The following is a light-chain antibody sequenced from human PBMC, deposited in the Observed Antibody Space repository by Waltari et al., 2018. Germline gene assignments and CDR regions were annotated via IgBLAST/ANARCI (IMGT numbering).Light chain of an antibody. CDR1: YSNIRSNP. J-gene: IGLJ2*01. Sequence: QSVLTQPPSASGTPGHRLTISRSGSYSNIRSNPLNCYQKLPGTAPKPLIYTNNEQPSGVPDRFTGSKSGPSAALAISGLQSEDESDYYCAAWDDRLNGVVFGGGTKLTVL. CDR2: TNN. V-gene: IGLV1-44*01. CDR3: AAWDDRLNGVV.